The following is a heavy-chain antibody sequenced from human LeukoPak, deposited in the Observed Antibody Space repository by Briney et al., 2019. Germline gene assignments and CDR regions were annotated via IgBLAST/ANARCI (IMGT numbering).Heavy chain of an antibody. V-gene: IGHV1-2*06. Sequence: ASVKVSCKASGYTFTGYYMHWVRQAPGQGLEWMGRINPNSGGTNYAQQFQGRVTMTRDTSISTAYMELSRLRSDDTAVYYCARGGGYDQGYQNYIDYWGQGTLVTVSS. CDR1: GYTFTGYY. J-gene: IGHJ4*02. CDR2: INPNSGGT. D-gene: IGHD3-16*01. CDR3: ARGGGYDQGYQNYIDY.